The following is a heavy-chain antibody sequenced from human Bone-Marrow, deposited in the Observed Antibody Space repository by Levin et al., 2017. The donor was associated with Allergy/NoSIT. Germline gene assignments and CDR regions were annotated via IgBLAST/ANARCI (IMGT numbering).Heavy chain of an antibody. D-gene: IGHD3-22*01. CDR1: GGSINNNNYY. J-gene: IGHJ4*02. V-gene: IGHV4-30-4*01. CDR2: ISYSGST. Sequence: SETLSLTCTVSGGSINNNNYYWTWIRQPPGKGLDWVGSISYSGSTYYNPSLKSRVTISVDTSNNQFSPRVSSVTAADTAVYYCARVHYYDSSGYYYYLDSWGQGTLATVSS. CDR3: ARVHYYDSSGYYYYLDS.